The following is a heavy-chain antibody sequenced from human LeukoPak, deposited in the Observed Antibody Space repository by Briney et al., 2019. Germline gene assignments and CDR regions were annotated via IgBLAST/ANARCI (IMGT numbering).Heavy chain of an antibody. Sequence: ASVKVSCKASGGTFSSYAISWVRQALGQGLEWMGGIIPIFGTANYAQKFQGRVTITADESTSTAYMELSSLRSEDTAVYYCARESGSGVSYLEAGYFDYWGQGTLVTVSS. D-gene: IGHD1-26*01. CDR3: ARESGSGVSYLEAGYFDY. CDR2: IIPIFGTA. CDR1: GGTFSSYA. V-gene: IGHV1-69*01. J-gene: IGHJ4*02.